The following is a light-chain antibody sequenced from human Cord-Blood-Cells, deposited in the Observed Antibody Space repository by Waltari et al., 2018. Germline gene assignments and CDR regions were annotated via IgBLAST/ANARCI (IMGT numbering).Light chain of an antibody. CDR3: CSYAGSSTWV. J-gene: IGLJ3*02. CDR1: SSDVWSYNL. CDR2: EGS. V-gene: IGLV2-23*01. Sequence: QSALTQPAPASGSPGQSITISCTGTSSDVWSYNLVSCYQQLPGKAPKLMIYEGSKRPSGVSNRFSGSKSGNTASLTISGLQAEDEADYYCCSYAGSSTWVFGGGTKLTVL.